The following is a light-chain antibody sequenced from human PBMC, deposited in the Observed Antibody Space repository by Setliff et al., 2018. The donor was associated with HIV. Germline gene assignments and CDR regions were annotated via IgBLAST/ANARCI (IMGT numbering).Light chain of an antibody. J-gene: IGLJ1*01. CDR3: SSYTSTSTLFV. Sequence: QSVLTQPASVSGSPGQSITISCTGTSSDVGGYNYVSWYQQHPGKAPKLRIYDVSNRPPGVSNRFSGSKSGNTASLTISGLQAEDEADYYCSSYTSTSTLFVFGTGTKATVL. CDR1: SSDVGGYNY. CDR2: DVS. V-gene: IGLV2-14*03.